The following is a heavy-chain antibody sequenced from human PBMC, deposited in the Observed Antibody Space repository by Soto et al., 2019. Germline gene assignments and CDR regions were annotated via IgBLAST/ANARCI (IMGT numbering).Heavy chain of an antibody. Sequence: QVQLVQSGAEMREPGASVKVSCKASGYIFTNYAVTWVRQAPGQGLQWVAWISTYNGDTNYAQNFQGRVAMTTDTSTSTAYMELMDLRSDDTAVYYCAREDYTASFDYWGQGTLVTVSS. CDR3: AREDYTASFDY. D-gene: IGHD2-2*02. J-gene: IGHJ4*02. CDR2: ISTYNGDT. V-gene: IGHV1-18*04. CDR1: GYIFTNYA.